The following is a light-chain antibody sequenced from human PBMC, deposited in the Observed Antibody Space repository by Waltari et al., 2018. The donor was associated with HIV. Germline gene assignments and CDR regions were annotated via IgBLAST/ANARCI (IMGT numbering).Light chain of an antibody. CDR2: QDS. CDR3: QAWDSSTDAV. J-gene: IGLJ7*01. V-gene: IGLV3-1*01. CDR1: KLGDKY. Sequence: SYELTQPPSVSVSPGQTASITSSGDKLGDKYACWYQQKPGQSPVLVIYQDSKRPSGIPERFSGSNSGNTATLTISGTQAMDEADYYCQAWDSSTDAVFGGGTQLTVL.